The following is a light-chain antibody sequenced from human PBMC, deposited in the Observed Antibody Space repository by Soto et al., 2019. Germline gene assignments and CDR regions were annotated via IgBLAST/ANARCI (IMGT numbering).Light chain of an antibody. Sequence: EIVLTQSPGTLSLSPGETATLSCRASQTVGTNFLAWYQQKPGQAPRLLMFGTSNRATDIPDLFGGSGSGTDFTLTISRLEPEDVAVYYCQYYSRTLPWTFGQGTKVEIK. CDR2: GTS. CDR1: QTVGTNF. J-gene: IGKJ1*01. CDR3: QYYSRTLPWT. V-gene: IGKV3-20*01.